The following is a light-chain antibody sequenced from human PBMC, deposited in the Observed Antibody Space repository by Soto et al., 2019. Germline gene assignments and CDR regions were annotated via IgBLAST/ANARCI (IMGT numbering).Light chain of an antibody. CDR3: CSYASSSTWG. Sequence: QSALTQPASVSGSPGQSITISCTGTSNDVGSYNLVSWYQQHPGKAPKLMIYAVSKRPSGVSNRFAGAKSGNTASLTISGLQAEDEADYYCCSYASSSTWGFGGGTQLTVL. CDR2: AVS. J-gene: IGLJ3*02. CDR1: SNDVGSYNL. V-gene: IGLV2-23*02.